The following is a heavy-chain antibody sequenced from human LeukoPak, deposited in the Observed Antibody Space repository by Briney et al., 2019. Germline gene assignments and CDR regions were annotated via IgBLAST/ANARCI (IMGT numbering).Heavy chain of an antibody. J-gene: IGHJ3*02. CDR1: GASISPYY. CDR3: ANYCSSSSCHTRRAFDI. D-gene: IGHD2-2*02. CDR2: IYTSGST. V-gene: IGHV4-4*07. Sequence: PSETLSLTCTVSGASISPYYWTWIRQPAGKGLEWIGHIYTSGSTNYNPSLKSRVTMSLDTSKSQFSLKLSSVTAADTAVYYCANYCSSSSCHTRRAFDIWGQGTMVTVSS.